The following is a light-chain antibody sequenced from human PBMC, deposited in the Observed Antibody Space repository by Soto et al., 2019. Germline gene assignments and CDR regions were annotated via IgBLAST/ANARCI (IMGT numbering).Light chain of an antibody. CDR1: HSVSRTY. V-gene: IGKV3-20*01. Sequence: EIFLTQSPGTLSLSPADRATLSCRASHSVSRTYLAWYQQKPGQAPRLLMYGASDRATGTPGRFSGSGSGTDFTLTISGLEPEDSAVYYCQQFDDSVTFGQGTRLEIK. CDR2: GAS. J-gene: IGKJ5*01. CDR3: QQFDDSVT.